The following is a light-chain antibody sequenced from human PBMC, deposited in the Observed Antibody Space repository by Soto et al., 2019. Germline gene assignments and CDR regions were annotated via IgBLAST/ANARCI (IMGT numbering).Light chain of an antibody. CDR2: DDT. CDR3: AAWDDSLSVV. Sequence: SYVLTQPPSVSVAPGQTANIPCGGNSIGSKSVHWYQQKPGQAPIVVVYDDTDRPSGVPDRFSGSKSGTSASLAISGLQSEDEADYYCAAWDDSLSVVFGGGTKLTVL. CDR1: SIGSKS. V-gene: IGLV3-21*02. J-gene: IGLJ2*01.